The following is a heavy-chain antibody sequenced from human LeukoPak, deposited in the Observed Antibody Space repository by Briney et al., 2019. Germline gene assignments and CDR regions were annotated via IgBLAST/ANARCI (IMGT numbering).Heavy chain of an antibody. D-gene: IGHD1-26*01. CDR3: ARRSSGSPPYYFDY. CDR2: ISSSSSYI. CDR1: GFTFSTYS. J-gene: IGHJ4*02. V-gene: IGHV3-21*01. Sequence: NPGGSLRLSCGASGFTFSTYSMNWVRQAPGKGLEWVSSISSSSSYIYYADSVKGRFTISRDNAKNSLYLQMNSLRAEDTAVYYCARRSSGSPPYYFDYWGQGTLVTVSS.